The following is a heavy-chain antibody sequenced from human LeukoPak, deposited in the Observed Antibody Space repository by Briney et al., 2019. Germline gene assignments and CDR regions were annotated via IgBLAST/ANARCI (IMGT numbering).Heavy chain of an antibody. D-gene: IGHD1-7*01. CDR2: ISGSGGST. V-gene: IGHV3-23*01. Sequence: PGGSLRLSCAASGFTFSSYAMSWVRQAPGKGLEWVSAISGSGGSTYYADSGKGRFTISRDNSKNTLYLQMNSLRAEDTAVYYCASQTGTTRALDYWGQGTLVTVSS. CDR3: ASQTGTTRALDY. CDR1: GFTFSSYA. J-gene: IGHJ4*02.